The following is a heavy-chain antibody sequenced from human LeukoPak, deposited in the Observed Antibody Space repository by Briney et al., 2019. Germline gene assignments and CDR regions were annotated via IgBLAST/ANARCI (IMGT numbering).Heavy chain of an antibody. V-gene: IGHV4-34*01. CDR3: ARVLGIAAAGTRGAHAFDI. Sequence: TSETLSLTCAVYGGPFSGYYWSWIRQPPGKGLEWIGEINHSGSTNYNPSLKSRVTISVDTSKNQFSLKLSSVTAADTAVYYCARVLGIAAAGTRGAHAFDIWGQGTMVTVSS. CDR1: GGPFSGYY. CDR2: INHSGST. D-gene: IGHD6-13*01. J-gene: IGHJ3*02.